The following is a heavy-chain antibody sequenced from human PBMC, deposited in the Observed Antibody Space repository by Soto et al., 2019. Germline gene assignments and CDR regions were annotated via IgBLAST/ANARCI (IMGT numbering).Heavy chain of an antibody. CDR3: ARAPSKALQFDY. CDR1: GGSISSGGYY. Sequence: PSETLSLTCTVSGGSISSGGYYWSWIRQHPGKGLEWIGYIYYSGSTYYNPSLKSRVTISVDTSKNQFSLKLSSVTAADTAVYYCARAPSKALQFDYWGQGTLVTVSS. J-gene: IGHJ4*02. CDR2: IYYSGST. V-gene: IGHV4-31*03.